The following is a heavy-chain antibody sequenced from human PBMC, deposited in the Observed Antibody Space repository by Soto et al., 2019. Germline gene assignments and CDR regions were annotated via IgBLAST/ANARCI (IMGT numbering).Heavy chain of an antibody. V-gene: IGHV1-46*01. D-gene: IGHD6-13*01. J-gene: IGHJ4*02. Sequence: QVQLVQSGAEVKKPGASVKVSCKASEYTFTNYYIHWVRQAPGQGLEWMGIINPTGGSTNYAQKFQGRVTLTMDTSTSTVYMELSSLRFEDTAVYYCARDLAAADYWGQGTLVTVSS. CDR1: EYTFTNYY. CDR3: ARDLAAADY. CDR2: INPTGGST.